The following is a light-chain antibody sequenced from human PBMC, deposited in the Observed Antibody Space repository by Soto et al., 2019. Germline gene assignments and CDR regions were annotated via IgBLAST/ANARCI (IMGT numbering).Light chain of an antibody. CDR3: QHRSKWPPGLN. CDR1: QSIDNF. Sequence: LTQSPDTLSLSPGERAILSCGASQSIDNFLAWYQHKPGHPPRLLSYDYTNRAPGASARFSATASGTDFTLTINNLEPEDFAVYYCQHRSKWPPGLNFGGGTRIEIK. CDR2: DYT. J-gene: IGKJ4*01. V-gene: IGKV3-11*01.